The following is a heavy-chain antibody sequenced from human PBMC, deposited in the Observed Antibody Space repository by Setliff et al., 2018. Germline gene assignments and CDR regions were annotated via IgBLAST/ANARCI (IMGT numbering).Heavy chain of an antibody. V-gene: IGHV1-18*01. CDR3: ARGPPDFVVVPAAAKFDY. CDR2: NSV. D-gene: IGHD2-2*01. J-gene: IGHJ4*02. Sequence: ASVKVSCKTSGYSFANYGINWVRQAPGQGLEWMGWNSVYAREFQGRVTMTIDTPTSTAYMELRSLRSDDTAVYYCARGPPDFVVVPAAAKFDYWGPGTLVTVSS. CDR1: GYSFANYG.